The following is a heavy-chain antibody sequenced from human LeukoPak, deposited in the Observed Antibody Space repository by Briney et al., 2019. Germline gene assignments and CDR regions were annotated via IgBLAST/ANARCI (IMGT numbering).Heavy chain of an antibody. V-gene: IGHV3-7*01. CDR3: ARDKIVGASKFDY. CDR1: GFIFSGFG. CDR2: IKQDESEK. D-gene: IGHD1-26*01. Sequence: PGGSLRLSCAASGFIFSGFGMHWVRQTPGKGLEWVAHIKQDESEKYYVDSVKGRFTISRDNAKNSLYLQMNSLRAEDTAIYYCARDKIVGASKFDYWGQGTLVTVSS. J-gene: IGHJ4*02.